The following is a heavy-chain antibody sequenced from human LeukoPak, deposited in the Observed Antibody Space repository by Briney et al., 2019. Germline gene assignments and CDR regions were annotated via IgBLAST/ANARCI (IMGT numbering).Heavy chain of an antibody. J-gene: IGHJ4*02. D-gene: IGHD6-19*01. CDR3: ARTRGSYSSGWYTVDY. CDR1: RFTFSDYY. V-gene: IGHV3-11*04. CDR2: ISSGGSTK. Sequence: PGGSLRLSCAASRFTFSDYYMSWIRQAPGKGLEWVSCISSGGSTKYYADSVKGRFTVSRDNAKNSLYLQMNNLRAEDTAVYYCARTRGSYSSGWYTVDYWGQGTLVTVSS.